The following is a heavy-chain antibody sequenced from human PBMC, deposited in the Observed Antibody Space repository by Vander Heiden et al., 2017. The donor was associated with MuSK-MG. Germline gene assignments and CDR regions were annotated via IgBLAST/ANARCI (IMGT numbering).Heavy chain of an antibody. J-gene: IGHJ6*02. CDR1: GYSFTSYG. D-gene: IGHD3-10*01. CDR2: IYPGDSDT. V-gene: IGHV5-51*01. CDR3: ARHGWGSGSYYYYGMDV. Sequence: EVQLVQSGAEVKKPGESLKISWKGSGYSFTSYGIGWVRQMPGKGLEWMGIIYPGDSDTRYSPSFQGQVTISADKSISTAYLQWSSLKASDTAMYYCARHGWGSGSYYYYGMDVWGQGTTVTVSS.